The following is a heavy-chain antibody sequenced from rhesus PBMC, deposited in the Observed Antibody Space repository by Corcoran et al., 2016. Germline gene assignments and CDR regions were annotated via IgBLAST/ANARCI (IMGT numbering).Heavy chain of an antibody. V-gene: IGHV4-73*01. CDR2: IYGNSAST. Sequence: QVQLQQWGEGLVKPSETLSLTCAVYGGSISGYSYWSWIRHPPGKGLEWIGYIYGNSASTNYNPSLMSRVTMSKDTSKNQFSRKLSSVTAADTAVYYCARDRGYGSSYPFDYWGQGVLVTVSS. CDR3: ARDRGYGSSYPFDY. CDR1: GGSISGYSY. J-gene: IGHJ4*01. D-gene: IGHD4-29*01.